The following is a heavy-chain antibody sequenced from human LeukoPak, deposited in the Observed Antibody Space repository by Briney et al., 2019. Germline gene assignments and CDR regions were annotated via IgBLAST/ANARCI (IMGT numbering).Heavy chain of an antibody. CDR2: ISSSSSYI. CDR3: ARGGTYQPLLGY. V-gene: IGHV3-21*01. CDR1: GFTFSSYS. D-gene: IGHD2-2*01. J-gene: IGHJ4*02. Sequence: PGGSPRLFSAASGFTFSSYSMNWVGHATGKGREWGSSISSSSSYIYYADSVKGRFTISRDNAKNSLYLQMNSLRAEDTAVYYCARGGTYQPLLGYWGQGTLVTVCS.